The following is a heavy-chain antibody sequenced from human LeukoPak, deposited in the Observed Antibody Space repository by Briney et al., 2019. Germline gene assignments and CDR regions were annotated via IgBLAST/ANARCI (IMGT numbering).Heavy chain of an antibody. J-gene: IGHJ4*02. CDR3: ARPPPYSGSYHYFDY. CDR1: GFTFSSYG. Sequence: GSLRLSCAASGFTFSSYGMHWVRQAPGKGLEWVAVIWYDGSNKYYADSVKGRFTISRDNSKNTLYLQMNSPRAEDTAVYYCARPPPYSGSYHYFDYWGQGTLVTVSS. V-gene: IGHV3-33*01. CDR2: IWYDGSNK. D-gene: IGHD1-26*01.